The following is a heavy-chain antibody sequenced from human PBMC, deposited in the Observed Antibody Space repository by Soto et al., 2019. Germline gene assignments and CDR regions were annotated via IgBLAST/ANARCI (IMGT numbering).Heavy chain of an antibody. CDR1: GGTLSSYA. D-gene: IGHD3-22*01. V-gene: IGHV1-69*13. CDR2: IIPIFGTA. CDR3: AYSIRRITMIVVVMETWFDP. J-gene: IGHJ5*02. Sequence: VKLSCKASGGTLSSYAISWVRQAPVQGLEWMGGIIPIFGTANYAQKFQGRVTITADKSTSTAYMELSSLRSEDTAVYYCAYSIRRITMIVVVMETWFDPWGQGTLVTVSS.